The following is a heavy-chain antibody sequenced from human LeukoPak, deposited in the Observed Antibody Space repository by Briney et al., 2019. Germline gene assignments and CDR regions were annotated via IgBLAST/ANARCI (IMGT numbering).Heavy chain of an antibody. J-gene: IGHJ6*02. Sequence: GGSLRLSCAASGFTFSSYSTNWVRQAPGKGLEWVSSISSSSSYIYYADSVKGRFTISRDNAKNSLYLQMNSLRAEDTAVYYCAREITANGMDVWGQGTTVTVSS. CDR2: ISSSSSYI. V-gene: IGHV3-21*01. CDR3: AREITANGMDV. D-gene: IGHD3-10*01. CDR1: GFTFSSYS.